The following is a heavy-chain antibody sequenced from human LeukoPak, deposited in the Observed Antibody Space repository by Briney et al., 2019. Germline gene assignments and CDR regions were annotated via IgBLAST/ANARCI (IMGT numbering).Heavy chain of an antibody. CDR3: ARSTYYYDSSCYYYQDY. J-gene: IGHJ4*02. Sequence: GSLRLSCAASGFTVSSNYMSWVRQPPGKGLEWIGEINHSGSTNYNPSLKSRVTISVDTSKNQFSLKLSSVTAADTAVYYCARSTYYYDSSCYYYQDYWGQGTLVTVSS. CDR2: INHSGST. CDR1: GFTVSSNY. V-gene: IGHV4-34*01. D-gene: IGHD3-22*01.